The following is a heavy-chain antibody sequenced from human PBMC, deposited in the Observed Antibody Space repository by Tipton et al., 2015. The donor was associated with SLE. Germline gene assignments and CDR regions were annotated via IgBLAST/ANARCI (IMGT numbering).Heavy chain of an antibody. CDR2: TSEDGSRD. CDR1: ALSFSNYP. J-gene: IGHJ4*02. V-gene: IGHV3-30*04. D-gene: IGHD1-7*01. CDR3: AREWNYYDRVGYWSNRGYFDS. Sequence: SLRLSCEASALSFSNYPMHWIRQSPGEGLEWVALTSEDGSRDYYAGSVRGRFTGSRDTSRDVVYLHMSSLRAEDTAVYYCAREWNYYDRVGYWSNRGYFDSWGQGTLVTVSS.